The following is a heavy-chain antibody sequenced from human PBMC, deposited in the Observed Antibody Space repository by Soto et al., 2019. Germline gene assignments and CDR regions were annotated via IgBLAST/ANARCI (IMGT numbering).Heavy chain of an antibody. D-gene: IGHD4-17*01. J-gene: IGHJ3*02. CDR2: LTPSGGET. Sequence: EAQLWESGGGLVQPGGSLRLSCVASGFTFSTYAMSWVRQAPGKGLEWVSALTPSGGETYYADSVKGRFTISRDNSMNALYLQMNSLRVEDTAVYYCAHPRGYGVFDAYDIWGQGTMVTVSS. V-gene: IGHV3-23*01. CDR1: GFTFSTYA. CDR3: AHPRGYGVFDAYDI.